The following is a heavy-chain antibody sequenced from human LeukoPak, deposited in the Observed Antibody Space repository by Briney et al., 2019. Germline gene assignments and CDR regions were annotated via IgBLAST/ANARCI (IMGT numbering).Heavy chain of an antibody. Sequence: GGSLRLSCVASGLAFSSYSMHWVRQAPGKGLEWVGVISYDGSDEHYTDSVKGRFTISRDNSKNTVYLQMNSLRADDTAVYYCARDFTPEWFDIHWGQGTLVTVS. D-gene: IGHD3-3*01. V-gene: IGHV3-30*04. CDR3: ARDFTPEWFDIH. CDR1: GLAFSSYS. CDR2: ISYDGSDE. J-gene: IGHJ4*02.